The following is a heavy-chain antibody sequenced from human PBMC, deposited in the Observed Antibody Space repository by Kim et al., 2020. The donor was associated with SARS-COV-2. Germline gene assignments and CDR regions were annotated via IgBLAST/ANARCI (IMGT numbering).Heavy chain of an antibody. V-gene: IGHV4-59*13. CDR3: ATYNGVYYYN. D-gene: IGHD3-22*01. CDR1: GGSISSYH. CDR2: FYDSGNT. J-gene: IGHJ4*02. Sequence: SETLSLTCTVSGGSISSYHWTWMRQPPGKGLEWIGFFYDSGNTNYKSSLKSRVTMSVDTSKNQFSLNLTSVTAADTAVYYCATYNGVYYYNLGQGTLVTV.